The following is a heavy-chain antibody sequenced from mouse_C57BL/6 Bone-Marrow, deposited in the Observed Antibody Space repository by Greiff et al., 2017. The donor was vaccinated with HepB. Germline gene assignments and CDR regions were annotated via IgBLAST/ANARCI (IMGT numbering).Heavy chain of an antibody. D-gene: IGHD1-1*01. CDR1: GFTFSDYY. CDR2: INYDGSST. J-gene: IGHJ4*01. V-gene: IGHV5-16*01. CDR3: ARVPARSYGYAMDY. Sequence: EVKLVESEGGLVQPGRSMKLSCTASGFTFSDYYMAWVRQVPEKGLEWVANINYDGSSTYYLDSLKSRFIISRDNAKNILYLQMSSLKSEDTATYYCARVPARSYGYAMDYWGQGTSVTVSS.